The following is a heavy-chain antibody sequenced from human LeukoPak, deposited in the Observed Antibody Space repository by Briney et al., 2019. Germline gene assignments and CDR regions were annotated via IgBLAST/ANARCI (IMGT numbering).Heavy chain of an antibody. CDR1: GGSISSYY. CDR2: IYYSGST. D-gene: IGHD2-2*02. V-gene: IGHV4-59*01. J-gene: IGHJ5*02. Sequence: PSETLSLTCTVSGGSISSYYWNWIRQPPGKGLEWIGYIYYSGSTHYNPSLKSRVTISVDTSKNQFSLKLSAVTAADTAVYYCARADAAIPNWFDPWGQGTLVTVSS. CDR3: ARADAAIPNWFDP.